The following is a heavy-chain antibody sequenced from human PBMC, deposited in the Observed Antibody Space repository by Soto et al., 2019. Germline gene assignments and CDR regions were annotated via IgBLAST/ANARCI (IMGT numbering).Heavy chain of an antibody. CDR2: ISGRNDYI. D-gene: IGHD6-19*01. J-gene: IGHJ4*02. Sequence: EVQLVESGGGLVKPGGSLRISCEASGFTFTSYSFHWVRQAPGKGLEWVSSISGRNDYIYYADSVRGRFTISRDSAKNSLLLQMNSLRAEDTAVYYCARVDSSGWYPDYWGQGTLVTVSS. V-gene: IGHV3-21*01. CDR3: ARVDSSGWYPDY. CDR1: GFTFTSYS.